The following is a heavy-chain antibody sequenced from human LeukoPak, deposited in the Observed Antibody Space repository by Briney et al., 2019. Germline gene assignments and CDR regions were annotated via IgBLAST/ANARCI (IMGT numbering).Heavy chain of an antibody. CDR3: AREDGGTLYY. V-gene: IGHV4-39*07. J-gene: IGHJ4*02. D-gene: IGHD1-1*01. Sequence: PSETLSLTCSVSGGSVTTDICYWGWIRQPPGKGLEWIGNIYHSGTTYSNPSLRSRVTMSVDTSKNQFSLKLSSVTAADTAVYYCAREDGGTLYYWGQGTLVTVSS. CDR1: GGSVTTDICY. CDR2: IYHSGTT.